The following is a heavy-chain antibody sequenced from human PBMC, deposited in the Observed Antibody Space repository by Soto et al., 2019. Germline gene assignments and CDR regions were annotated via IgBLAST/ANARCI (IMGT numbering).Heavy chain of an antibody. Sequence: SGPTLVNPTQTLTLTCTFSGFSLSTSGMCVSWIRQPPGKALEWLALIDWDDDKYYSTSLKTRLTISKDTSKNQVVLTMTNMDPVDTATCYCARMTSSSSGGWFDPWGQGTLVTVSS. D-gene: IGHD6-6*01. CDR2: IDWDDDK. J-gene: IGHJ5*02. CDR1: GFSLSTSGMC. V-gene: IGHV2-70*01. CDR3: ARMTSSSSGGWFDP.